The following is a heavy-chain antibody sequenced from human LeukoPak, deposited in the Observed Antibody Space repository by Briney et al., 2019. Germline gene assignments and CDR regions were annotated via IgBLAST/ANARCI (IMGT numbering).Heavy chain of an antibody. J-gene: IGHJ5*02. CDR1: GFTFSDYY. Sequence: PGGSLRLSCAASGFTFSDYYMSWIRQAPGKGLEWVSYISSSSSYTNYADSVKGRFTISRDNAKNSLYLQMNSLRAEDTAVYYCARDGLPSGYSYGYDPWGQGTLVTVSS. D-gene: IGHD5-18*01. CDR2: ISSSSSYT. CDR3: ARDGLPSGYSYGYDP. V-gene: IGHV3-11*05.